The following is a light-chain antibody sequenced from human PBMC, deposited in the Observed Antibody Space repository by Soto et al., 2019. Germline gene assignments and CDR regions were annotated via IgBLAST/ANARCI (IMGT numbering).Light chain of an antibody. Sequence: DIQMTQSPSSVSASVGDRVTISCRASQGVGSWLAWYQQKPGKAPKVLINAASSVQSGVPSRFSGSGSGTDFSLTISSLQPEDFATSYCQQANTFPITFGQGTRVDIK. V-gene: IGKV1-12*01. CDR2: AAS. J-gene: IGKJ5*01. CDR1: QGVGSW. CDR3: QQANTFPIT.